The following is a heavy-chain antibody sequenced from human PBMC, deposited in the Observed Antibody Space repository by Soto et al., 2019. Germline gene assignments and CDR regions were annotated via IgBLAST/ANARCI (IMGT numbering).Heavy chain of an antibody. J-gene: IGHJ4*02. D-gene: IGHD3-3*01. CDR3: ARETVTIFGVVIRGYFDY. CDR2: IIPIFGTA. V-gene: IGHV1-69*06. Sequence: QVQLVQSGAEVKKPGSSVKVSCKASGGTFSSYAISWVRQAPGQGLEWMGGIIPIFGTANYAQKFQGRVTITADKSTSTAYMELSSLRSEDTAVYYCARETVTIFGVVIRGYFDYWGQGTLDTVSS. CDR1: GGTFSSYA.